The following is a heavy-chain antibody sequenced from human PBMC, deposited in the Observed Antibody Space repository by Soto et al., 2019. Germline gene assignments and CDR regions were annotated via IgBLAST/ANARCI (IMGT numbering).Heavy chain of an antibody. CDR1: GFSFSNHF. D-gene: IGHD1-26*01. CDR2: IYSGGST. J-gene: IGHJ4*02. CDR3: ARSGSYVNGFDY. Sequence: LRLSCAASGFSFSNHFMTWVRQAPGTGLEWVSTIYSGGSTYYTDSAKGRLIISRDSSKNMVYLQMNSLRDEDTAVYYCARSGSYVNGFDYWGQGTPVTVSS. V-gene: IGHV3-53*01.